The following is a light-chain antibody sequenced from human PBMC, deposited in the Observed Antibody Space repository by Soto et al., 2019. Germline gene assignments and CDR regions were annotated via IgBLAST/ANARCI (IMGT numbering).Light chain of an antibody. CDR1: SSDVGGYNY. V-gene: IGLV2-14*01. J-gene: IGLJ1*01. CDR3: SSYTSSSTLLYV. CDR2: DVS. Sequence: QSALTQPASVSGSPGQSITISCTGTSSDVGGYNYVSWYQQHPGKAPKLMIYDVSNRPSGVSNRLSGSKSGNTASLTISGLQAEDEAGYYCSSYTSSSTLLYVFGTGTKLTVL.